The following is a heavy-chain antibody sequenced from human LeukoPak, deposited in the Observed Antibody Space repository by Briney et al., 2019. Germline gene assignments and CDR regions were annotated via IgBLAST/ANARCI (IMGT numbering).Heavy chain of an antibody. V-gene: IGHV3-7*01. CDR3: ARGDFNDNGDYVDAFDV. Sequence: GGSLRLSCAASGFSFTSYWMSWVRQAPGKGLEWVANIKQDGSEKFYVDSVKGRLTISRDNVKNSLYLQVNSLRVEDTAVYYCARGDFNDNGDYVDAFDVWGQGTMVTVSS. J-gene: IGHJ3*01. D-gene: IGHD4-17*01. CDR1: GFSFTSYW. CDR2: IKQDGSEK.